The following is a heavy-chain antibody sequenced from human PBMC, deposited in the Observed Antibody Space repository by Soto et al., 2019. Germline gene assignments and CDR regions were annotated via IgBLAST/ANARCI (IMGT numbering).Heavy chain of an antibody. CDR1: GDTFTDYY. D-gene: IGHD2-21*02. Sequence: QVQLMQSGAEVKKPGASVKVSCKASGDTFTDYYIHWVRQAPGQGLEWMGTVNPSGGYTTYAQHFLGRVTMTRDTSTSTLYMELTSLRSEDTAVYYCARGGHVVVVTAALDYWGQGTLVTVSS. CDR3: ARGGHVVVVTAALDY. V-gene: IGHV1-46*01. J-gene: IGHJ4*02. CDR2: VNPSGGYT.